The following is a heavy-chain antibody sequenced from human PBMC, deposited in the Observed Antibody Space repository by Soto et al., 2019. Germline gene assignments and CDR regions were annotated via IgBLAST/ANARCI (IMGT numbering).Heavy chain of an antibody. CDR1: GGTFSSYA. V-gene: IGHV1-69*12. Sequence: QVQLVQSGAEVKKPGSSVKVSCKASGGTFSSYAISRVRQAPGQGLEWMGGIIPIFGTANYAQKFQGRVTITADESTSTAYMELSSLRSEDTAVYYCARMAVVVVAATEYFQHWGQGTLVTVSS. CDR3: ARMAVVVVAATEYFQH. CDR2: IIPIFGTA. D-gene: IGHD2-15*01. J-gene: IGHJ1*01.